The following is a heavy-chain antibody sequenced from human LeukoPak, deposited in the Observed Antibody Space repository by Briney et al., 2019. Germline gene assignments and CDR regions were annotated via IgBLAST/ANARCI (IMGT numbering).Heavy chain of an antibody. D-gene: IGHD2-15*01. CDR2: MNPNSGNT. CDR3: ASTPFYYYYYMDV. Sequence: GASVKVSCKASGYTFTSYDINWVRQATGQGLEWMGWMNPNSGNTGYAQKFQGRVTITRNTSISTAYMELSSVTAADTAVYYCASTPFYYYYYMDVWGKGTTVTVSS. J-gene: IGHJ6*03. V-gene: IGHV1-8*03. CDR1: GYTFTSYD.